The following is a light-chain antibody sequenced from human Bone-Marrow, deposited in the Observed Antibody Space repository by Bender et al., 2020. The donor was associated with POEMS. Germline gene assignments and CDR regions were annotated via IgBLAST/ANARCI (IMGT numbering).Light chain of an antibody. CDR2: SSH. CDR1: SSNIGAHA. V-gene: IGLV1-47*02. CDR3: ASWDESLSGQV. Sequence: QSVLTQPPSASGTPGQRVTISCSGGSSNIGAHAVNWYQHLPGTAPKLLIYSSHRRPSEVPDRFSGSRSGTSASLVISGLRSEDEADYYCASWDESLSGQVFGAGTKVTVL. J-gene: IGLJ1*01.